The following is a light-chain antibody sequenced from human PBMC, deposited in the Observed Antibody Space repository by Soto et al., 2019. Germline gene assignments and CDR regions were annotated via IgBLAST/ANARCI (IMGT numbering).Light chain of an antibody. V-gene: IGLV2-8*01. CDR2: EVN. Sequence: QSVLTQPPSASGSPGQSVTISCTGTSSDIGGYNSVSWYQQHPGKAPRLMIYEVNKRPSGVPDRFSGSKSGYTASLTVSGLQTEDEADYYCSSYTSSSTLDVFGIGTKLTVL. J-gene: IGLJ1*01. CDR1: SSDIGGYNS. CDR3: SSYTSSSTLDV.